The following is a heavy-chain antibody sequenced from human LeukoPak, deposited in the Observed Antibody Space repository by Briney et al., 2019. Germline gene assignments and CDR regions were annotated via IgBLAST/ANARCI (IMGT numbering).Heavy chain of an antibody. CDR1: GSTISSYY. D-gene: IGHD6-19*01. Sequence: SETLSLNCTASGSTISSYYRSWIMQPPVKGLDWFWYIYNRGSTNYNPSLKSRVSISVDTSKNQFSLKLRSVTAADTAVYYCARDRPGIAVAGDAFDIWGQGTMVTVS. CDR2: IYNRGST. V-gene: IGHV4-59*01. J-gene: IGHJ3*02. CDR3: ARDRPGIAVAGDAFDI.